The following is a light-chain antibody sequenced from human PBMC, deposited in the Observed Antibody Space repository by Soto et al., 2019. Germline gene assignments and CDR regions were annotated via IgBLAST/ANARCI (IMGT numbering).Light chain of an antibody. CDR2: GAS. Sequence: EIVLTQSPGTLSLSPGEGATLSCRASQSVSSSYLAWYQQNPGQAPRLLIYGASSRATGIPDRFSGSGSGTDFTLTISRLDPEDFAVYYCHQYGSSPYTFGQGTKLEIK. V-gene: IGKV3-20*01. CDR3: HQYGSSPYT. CDR1: QSVSSSY. J-gene: IGKJ2*01.